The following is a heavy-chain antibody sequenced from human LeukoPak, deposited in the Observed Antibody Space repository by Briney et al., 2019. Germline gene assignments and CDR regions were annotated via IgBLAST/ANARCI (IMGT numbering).Heavy chain of an antibody. CDR1: GGSISSYY. CDR2: IYTSGST. J-gene: IGHJ5*02. D-gene: IGHD6-19*01. CDR3: ARAPHYSSGWGWDYGFDP. V-gene: IGHV4-4*07. Sequence: PSETLSLTCTVSGGSISSYYWSWIRQPAGKGLEWLGRIYTSGSTNYNPSLKSRVTMSVDTSKNQFSLKLSSVTAADTAVYYCARAPHYSSGWGWDYGFDPWGQRTLVTVSS.